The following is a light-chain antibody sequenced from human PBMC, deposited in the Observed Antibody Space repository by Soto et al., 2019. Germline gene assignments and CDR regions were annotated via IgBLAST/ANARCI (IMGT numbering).Light chain of an antibody. CDR3: CSYSSSSPSYV. J-gene: IGLJ1*01. CDR1: SSDVGGYNY. Sequence: QSALTQPASVSGSPGQSITISCTGTSSDVGGYNYVSWYQQHPGKAPTLMLYDVTNRPSGVSNRFSGSKSGNTASLTISGLQAEDEADYYCCSYSSSSPSYVFGNGTKLTVL. CDR2: DVT. V-gene: IGLV2-14*01.